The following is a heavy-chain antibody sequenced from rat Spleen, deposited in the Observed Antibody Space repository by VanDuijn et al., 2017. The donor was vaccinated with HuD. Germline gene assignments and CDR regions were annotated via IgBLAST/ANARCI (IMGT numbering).Heavy chain of an antibody. V-gene: IGHV5-29*01. CDR2: ISYDVIIT. Sequence: EVQLVETGGGLVQPGRSLKLSCAASGFTFSNYGMAWVRQAPTKGLEWVATISYDVIITYYRDSVKGRFTISRDNAKSTLYLQMDSLRSEDTATYYCARGIFFNYGSYFDYWGQGVMVTVSS. CDR1: GFTFSNYG. D-gene: IGHD1-3*01. J-gene: IGHJ2*01. CDR3: ARGIFFNYGSYFDY.